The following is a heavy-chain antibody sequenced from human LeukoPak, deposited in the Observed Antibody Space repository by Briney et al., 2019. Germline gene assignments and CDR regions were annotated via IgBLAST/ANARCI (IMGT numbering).Heavy chain of an antibody. CDR2: IYSGGST. D-gene: IGHD3-22*01. CDR3: ARDGADNSGYYFGSL. J-gene: IGHJ3*01. Sequence: GGSLRLSCAASGFTVSSNYMSWVRQPPGKGLEWVSVIYSGGSTYYADSVKGQFTISRDNSKNTLYLQMNSLRAEDTAVYYCARDGADNSGYYFGSLWGQGTVVTVSS. CDR1: GFTVSSNY. V-gene: IGHV3-53*01.